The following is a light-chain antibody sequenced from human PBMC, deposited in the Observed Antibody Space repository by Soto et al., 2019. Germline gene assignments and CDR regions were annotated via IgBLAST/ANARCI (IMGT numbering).Light chain of an antibody. V-gene: IGKV1-5*03. Sequence: DIQMTQSPSTLSASVGDRVTITCRASQSISTWLAWYQQKPGKAPKLLIYKASSLEGGVPSRFSGSGSGTEFNNTISSLQPDDFATYYCQQYKTYPLTFGGGTPVDIK. CDR1: QSISTW. J-gene: IGKJ4*01. CDR3: QQYKTYPLT. CDR2: KAS.